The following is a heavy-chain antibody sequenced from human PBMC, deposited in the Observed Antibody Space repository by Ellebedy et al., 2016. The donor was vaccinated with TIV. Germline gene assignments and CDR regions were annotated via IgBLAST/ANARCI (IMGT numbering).Heavy chain of an antibody. V-gene: IGHV3-48*04. CDR1: GFTFNTDS. Sequence: GESLKISCAASGFTFNTDSMNWVRQAPGKGLEWISYISSSSTTIYYADSVKGRFTISRDNAKRSLYLQMNSLRAEDTAVYFCVRGGSYYDASGYHYPRWFDPWGHGTLVAVSS. D-gene: IGHD3-22*01. J-gene: IGHJ5*02. CDR2: ISSSSTTI. CDR3: VRGGSYYDASGYHYPRWFDP.